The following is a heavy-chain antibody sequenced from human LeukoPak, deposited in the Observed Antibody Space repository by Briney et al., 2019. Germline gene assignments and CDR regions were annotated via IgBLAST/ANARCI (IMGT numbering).Heavy chain of an antibody. J-gene: IGHJ3*02. CDR1: GGSISSYY. CDR2: IYTSGST. Sequence: SETLSLTCTVSGGSISSYYGSWIRQPAGKGLEWIGRIYTSGSTNYNPSLKSRVTMSVDTSKNQFSLKLSSVTAADTAVYYCARAAYYDILTGHDAFGIWGQGTMVTVSS. CDR3: ARAAYYDILTGHDAFGI. D-gene: IGHD3-9*01. V-gene: IGHV4-4*07.